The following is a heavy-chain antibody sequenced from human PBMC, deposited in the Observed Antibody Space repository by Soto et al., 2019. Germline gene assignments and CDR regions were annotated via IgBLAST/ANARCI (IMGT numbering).Heavy chain of an antibody. CDR3: ARSDSSSWPWDPTWFDP. V-gene: IGHV4-39*01. CDR2: IYYSGST. CDR1: GGSISSSSYY. D-gene: IGHD6-13*01. Sequence: SETLSLTCTVSGGSISSSSYYWGWIRQPPGKGLEWIGSIYYSGSTYYNPSLKSRVTISVDTSKNQFSLKLSSVTAADTAVYYCARSDSSSWPWDPTWFDPWGQGTLVTVSS. J-gene: IGHJ5*02.